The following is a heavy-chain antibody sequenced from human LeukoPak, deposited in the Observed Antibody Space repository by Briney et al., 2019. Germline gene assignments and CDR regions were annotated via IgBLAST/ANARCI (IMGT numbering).Heavy chain of an antibody. Sequence: SQTLSLTCTVSGGSISSGGYYWSWIRQHPGKGLEWIGYIYYSGSTYYNPSLKSRVTISVDTSKNQFSLKLSSVTAADTAVYYCAKVVRPVLEWSYYFDYWGQGTLVTVSS. V-gene: IGHV4-31*03. CDR3: AKVVRPVLEWSYYFDY. CDR1: GGSISSGGYY. J-gene: IGHJ4*02. CDR2: IYYSGST. D-gene: IGHD3-3*01.